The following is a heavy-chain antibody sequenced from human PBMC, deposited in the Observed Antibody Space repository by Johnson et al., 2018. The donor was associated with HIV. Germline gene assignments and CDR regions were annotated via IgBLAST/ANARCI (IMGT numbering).Heavy chain of an antibody. D-gene: IGHD3-3*01. Sequence: VQLVESGGGLVQPGGSLRLSCAASGFTFSSYALTWVRQAPGKGLEWVSTVSDGAGNTYYADSVKGRFTISRDNSKNTLYLQMNSLKTEDTAVYYCTTAGGMDTIFGVANDAFDIWGQGTMVTVSS. CDR3: TTAGGMDTIFGVANDAFDI. J-gene: IGHJ3*02. CDR2: VSDGAGNT. CDR1: GFTFSSYA. V-gene: IGHV3-23*04.